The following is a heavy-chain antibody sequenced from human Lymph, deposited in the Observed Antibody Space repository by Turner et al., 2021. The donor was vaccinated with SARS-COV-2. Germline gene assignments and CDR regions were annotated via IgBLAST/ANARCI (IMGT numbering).Heavy chain of an antibody. J-gene: IGHJ6*02. CDR2: RSDDGGHK. CDR1: GFPFIRYG. CDR3: AWARYYYYGMDV. Sequence: QVRLVESGGGVVQPGRSLRLSCAASGFPFIRYGLHWVRQAPGRGLEGVAVRSDDGGHKSYADSVKGRFTISRDNSKNTLYLQMISLRAEDTAVYYCAWARYYYYGMDVWGQGTTVTVSS. V-gene: IGHV3-30*03.